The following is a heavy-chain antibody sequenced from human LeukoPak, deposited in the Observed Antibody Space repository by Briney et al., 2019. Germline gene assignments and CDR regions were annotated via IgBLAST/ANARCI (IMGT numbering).Heavy chain of an antibody. D-gene: IGHD6-19*01. CDR1: GYTFTSYG. Sequence: ASVKVSCKASGYTFTSYGISWVRQAPGQELEWMGWISAYNGNTNYAQKLQGRVTMTTDTSTSTAYMELRSLRSDDTAVYYCARAVGPKQWLVSGFDYWGQGTLVTVSS. CDR3: ARAVGPKQWLVSGFDY. CDR2: ISAYNGNT. J-gene: IGHJ4*02. V-gene: IGHV1-18*01.